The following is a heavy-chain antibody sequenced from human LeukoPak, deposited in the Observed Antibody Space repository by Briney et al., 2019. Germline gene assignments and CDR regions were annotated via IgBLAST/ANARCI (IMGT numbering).Heavy chain of an antibody. D-gene: IGHD2-15*01. V-gene: IGHV3-30*02. Sequence: PGGSLRLSCAASGFTFSSYGMHWVRQAPGKGLEWVAFIRYDGSNKYYADSVKGRFTISRDNSKNTLYLQMNSLRAEDTAVYYCARDIVVVVAAAPLYYMDVWGKGTTVTISS. CDR2: IRYDGSNK. J-gene: IGHJ6*03. CDR1: GFTFSSYG. CDR3: ARDIVVVVAAAPLYYMDV.